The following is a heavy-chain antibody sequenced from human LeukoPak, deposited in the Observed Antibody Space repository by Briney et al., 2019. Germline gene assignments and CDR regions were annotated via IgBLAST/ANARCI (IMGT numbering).Heavy chain of an antibody. D-gene: IGHD3-22*01. V-gene: IGHV3-7*01. CDR2: IKQDGSEK. Sequence: PSETLSLTCAVSGGSISSGNWWSWVRQPPGKGLEWVANIKQDGSEKYYVDSVKGRFTISRDNAKNSLYLQMNSLRAEDTAVYYCARGIEVGSGYMDVWGKGTTVTISS. CDR3: ARGIEVGSGYMDV. J-gene: IGHJ6*03. CDR1: GGSISSGNW.